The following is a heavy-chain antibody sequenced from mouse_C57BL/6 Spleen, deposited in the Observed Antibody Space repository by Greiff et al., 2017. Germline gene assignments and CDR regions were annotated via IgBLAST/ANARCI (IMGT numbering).Heavy chain of an antibody. V-gene: IGHV1-82*01. J-gene: IGHJ3*01. CDR1: GYAFSSSW. CDR3: ASFDSCAY. D-gene: IGHD1-2*01. CDR2: IYPGDGDT. Sequence: VQLQQSGPELVKPGASVKISCKASGYAFSSSWMNWVKQRPGKGLEWIGRIYPGDGDTNYNGKFKGKATLTADKSSSTAYMQLSSLTSEDSAVYFCASFDSCAYWGQGTLVTVSA.